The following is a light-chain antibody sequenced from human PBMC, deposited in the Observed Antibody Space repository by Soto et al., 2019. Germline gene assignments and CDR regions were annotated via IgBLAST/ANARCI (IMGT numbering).Light chain of an antibody. CDR1: QSVGSF. CDR3: QQYNNWPPWT. CDR2: DTS. Sequence: EIVLTQSPATLSLSPGERATLSCRASQSVGSFLAWYRQKPGQAPRLLIYDTSIRATGIPARFSGSGSGTDFTLTISSLQSEDFAVYYCQQYNNWPPWTFGQGTKVDIK. V-gene: IGKV3-11*01. J-gene: IGKJ1*01.